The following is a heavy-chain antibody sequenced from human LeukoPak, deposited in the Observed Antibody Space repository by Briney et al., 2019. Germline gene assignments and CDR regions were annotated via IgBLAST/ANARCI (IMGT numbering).Heavy chain of an antibody. Sequence: GESLKISCKGSGYTFTDYWIGWVRQMPGKGLECMGIIYPSDSDTRYSPSFQGQVTISADKSISTAYLQWSGLKASDTAMYYCASGYCSSTSCSPYYWGQGTLVTVSS. CDR2: IYPSDSDT. CDR3: ASGYCSSTSCSPYY. J-gene: IGHJ4*02. CDR1: GYTFTDYW. V-gene: IGHV5-51*01. D-gene: IGHD2-2*01.